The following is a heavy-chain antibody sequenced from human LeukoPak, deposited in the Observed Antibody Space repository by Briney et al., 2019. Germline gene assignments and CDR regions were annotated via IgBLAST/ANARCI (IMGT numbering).Heavy chain of an antibody. CDR3: ARDAYYDSSGSYYYGMDV. V-gene: IGHV1-18*04. D-gene: IGHD3-22*01. Sequence: GTSVKVSCKASGYTFTDYYMHWVRQAPGQGLEWMGWISAYNGNTNYAQKLQGRVTMTTDTSTSTAYMELRSLRSDDTAVYYCARDAYYDSSGSYYYGMDVWGQGTTVTVSS. CDR2: ISAYNGNT. J-gene: IGHJ6*02. CDR1: GYTFTDYY.